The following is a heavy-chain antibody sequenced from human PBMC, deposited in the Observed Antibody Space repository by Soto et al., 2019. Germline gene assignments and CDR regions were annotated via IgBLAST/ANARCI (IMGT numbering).Heavy chain of an antibody. V-gene: IGHV3-53*04. CDR2: LHSGGDT. D-gene: IGHD3-10*01. CDR1: GIPVSSNY. CDR3: ARDGPYYYASRMDV. Sequence: VQLVESGGGLVQPGGSLRLSCVASGIPVSSNYMTWVRQAPGKGLEWVSVLHSGGDTYYANSVKGRFTISRHYSTNTLYLQMNSLRPEDTAVYYCARDGPYYYASRMDVWGQGTTVTVSS. J-gene: IGHJ6*02.